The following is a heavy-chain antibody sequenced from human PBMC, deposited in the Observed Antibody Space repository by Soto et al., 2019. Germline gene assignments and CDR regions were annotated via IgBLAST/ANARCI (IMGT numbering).Heavy chain of an antibody. CDR1: GGTFSSYT. D-gene: IGHD2-21*01. J-gene: IGHJ6*03. CDR2: IIPILGIA. CDR3: ARTPPCGGDCYIRGYYYYYMDV. Sequence: ASVKVSCKASGGTFSSYTISWVRQAPGQGLEWMGRIIPILGIANYAQKFQGRVTITADKSTSTAYMELSSLRSEDTAVYYCARTPPCGGDCYIRGYYYYYMDVWGKGTTVTVSS. V-gene: IGHV1-69*02.